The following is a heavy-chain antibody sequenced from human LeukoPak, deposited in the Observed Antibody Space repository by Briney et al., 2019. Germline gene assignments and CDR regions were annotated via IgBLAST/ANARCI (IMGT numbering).Heavy chain of an antibody. J-gene: IGHJ4*02. V-gene: IGHV1-69*04. CDR1: GGTFSSYA. CDR3: ARAYDILTGYRGGEPVGY. D-gene: IGHD3-9*01. Sequence: GASVKVSCKASGGTFSSYAISWVRQAPGQGLEWMGRIIPILGIANYAQKFQGRVTITADKSTSTAYMELSSLRSEDTAVYYCARAYDILTGYRGGEPVGYWGQGTLVTVSS. CDR2: IIPILGIA.